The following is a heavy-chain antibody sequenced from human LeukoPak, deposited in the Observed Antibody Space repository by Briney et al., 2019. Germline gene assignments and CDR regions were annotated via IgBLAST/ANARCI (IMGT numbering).Heavy chain of an antibody. J-gene: IGHJ4*02. Sequence: EGSLRLSCAASGFTFSSYAMHWVRQAPGKGLEWVAVISYDGSNKYYADSVKGRFTISRDNSKNTLYLQMNSLRAEDTAVYYCASLDYSSGWYTADYWGQGTLVTVSS. CDR1: GFTFSSYA. V-gene: IGHV3-30-3*01. CDR2: ISYDGSNK. CDR3: ASLDYSSGWYTADY. D-gene: IGHD6-19*01.